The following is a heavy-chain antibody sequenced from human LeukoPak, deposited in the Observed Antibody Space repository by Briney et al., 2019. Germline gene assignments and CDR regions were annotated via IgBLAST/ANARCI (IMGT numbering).Heavy chain of an antibody. CDR3: ARGRGPEYDTRGY. J-gene: IGHJ4*02. D-gene: IGHD3-22*01. Sequence: ASVKVSCKASGYSFISYDIIWVRQATGQGLEWMGWMNPNRSDTGYAQKFQGRITMTTDISISTVYLELSSLRFDDTAVYYCARGRGPEYDTRGYWGQGTLVTVSS. CDR1: GYSFISYD. CDR2: MNPNRSDT. V-gene: IGHV1-8*01.